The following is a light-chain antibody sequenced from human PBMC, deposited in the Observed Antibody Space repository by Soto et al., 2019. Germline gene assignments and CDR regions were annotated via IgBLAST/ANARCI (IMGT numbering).Light chain of an antibody. Sequence: DIQMTQSPSTLSASVGDRVTITCRASQSINTWLAWYQQKAGKAPKLLIYEASNLESGVPSRFSGSGSGTEFTLTISSLQPDDFATYYCQQYKGYRTFGQGTKVDIK. V-gene: IGKV1-5*03. CDR1: QSINTW. CDR2: EAS. J-gene: IGKJ1*01. CDR3: QQYKGYRT.